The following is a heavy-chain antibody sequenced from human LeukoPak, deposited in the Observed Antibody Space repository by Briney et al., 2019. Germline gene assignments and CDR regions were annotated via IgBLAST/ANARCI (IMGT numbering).Heavy chain of an antibody. V-gene: IGHV4-34*01. Sequence: SETLSLTRAVSGVSFSGYYWSWIRQTPGKGLEWIGEINHSGVTHYNPSLKSRVTIAIDTSKNQFSLKVTSLTAADTGLYYCASSHDFGDYVYDDWGQGTPVTVSS. D-gene: IGHD4-17*01. CDR1: GVSFSGYY. CDR2: INHSGVT. J-gene: IGHJ4*02. CDR3: ASSHDFGDYVYDD.